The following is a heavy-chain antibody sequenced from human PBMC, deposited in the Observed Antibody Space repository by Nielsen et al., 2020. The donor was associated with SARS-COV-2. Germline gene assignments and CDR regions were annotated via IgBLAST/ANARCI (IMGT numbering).Heavy chain of an antibody. V-gene: IGHV3-30*18. CDR3: AKDNYYYDSSGSIGGSFDY. CDR1: GFTFSSYG. Sequence: GESLKISCAASGFTFSSYGMHWVRQAPGKGLEWVAVISYDGSNKYYADSVKGRFTISRDNSKNTLYLQMNSLRAEDTAVYYCAKDNYYYDSSGSIGGSFDYWGQGTLVTVSS. J-gene: IGHJ4*02. CDR2: ISYDGSNK. D-gene: IGHD3-22*01.